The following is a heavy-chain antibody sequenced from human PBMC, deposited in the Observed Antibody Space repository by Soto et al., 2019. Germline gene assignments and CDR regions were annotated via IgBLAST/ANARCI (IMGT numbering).Heavy chain of an antibody. D-gene: IGHD3-22*01. CDR2: IYYSGST. CDR1: VGSISSGGYY. Sequence: PSETLSLTCTVSVGSISSGGYYWSWIRQHPGKGLEWIGYIYYSGSTYYNPSLKSRVTISVDTSKNQFSLKLSSVTAADTAVYYCARDISSGYYLLWGQGTLVTVSS. J-gene: IGHJ4*02. V-gene: IGHV4-31*03. CDR3: ARDISSGYYLL.